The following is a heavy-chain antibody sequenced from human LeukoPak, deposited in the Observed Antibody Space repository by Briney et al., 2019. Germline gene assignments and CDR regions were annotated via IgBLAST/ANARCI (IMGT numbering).Heavy chain of an antibody. CDR3: ARGCNIVVVPAAFCSWFDP. CDR2: INPSGGST. V-gene: IGHV1-46*01. CDR1: GYTFTSYY. D-gene: IGHD2-2*01. Sequence: ASVKVSCKASGYTFTSYYMHWVRQAPGQGLEWMGIINPSGGSTSYAQKFQGRVTITRDTSTSTVYMELSSLRSEDTAVYYCARGCNIVVVPAAFCSWFDPWGQGTLVTVSS. J-gene: IGHJ5*02.